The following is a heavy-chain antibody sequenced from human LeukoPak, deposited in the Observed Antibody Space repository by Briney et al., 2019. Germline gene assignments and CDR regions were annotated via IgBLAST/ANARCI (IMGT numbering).Heavy chain of an antibody. CDR2: ISISGSTI. CDR1: GSTLSSYS. J-gene: IGHJ4*02. CDR3: STAKFDY. V-gene: IGHV3-48*01. Sequence: GGSLRLSCAATGSTLSSYSMNWVRQAPGKGLEWVSHISISGSTIHYADSVRGRFTISRDSAKNSLYLQMNSLRADDTAVYYRSTAKFDYWGQGTLLTVSS.